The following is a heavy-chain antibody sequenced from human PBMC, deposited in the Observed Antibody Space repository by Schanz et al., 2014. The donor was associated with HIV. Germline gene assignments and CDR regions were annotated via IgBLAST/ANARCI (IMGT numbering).Heavy chain of an antibody. J-gene: IGHJ6*02. CDR1: GFTVSSNY. Sequence: EEQLVESGGGLIQPGGSLRLTCVASGFTVSSNYMTWVRQAPGKGLEWVSGISWNSGSIGYADSVKGRFTISRDNAKNSLYLQMNSLRAEDTALYYCAKDNGWPLASYYGMDVWGQGTTVTVSS. D-gene: IGHD6-19*01. V-gene: IGHV3-9*01. CDR3: AKDNGWPLASYYGMDV. CDR2: ISWNSGSI.